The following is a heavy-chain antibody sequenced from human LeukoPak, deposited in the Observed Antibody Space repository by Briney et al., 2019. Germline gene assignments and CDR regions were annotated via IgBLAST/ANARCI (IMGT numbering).Heavy chain of an antibody. CDR3: AKQVYDTSSYYVRRNDYFDY. CDR2: ISGSGGST. Sequence: PGGSLRLSCAASGFTFSSYAMSWVRQAPGKGLEWVSTISGSGGSTYYADSVKGRFTISRDSSKNTLYLQVNTLRAEDTAVYYCAKQVYDTSSYYVRRNDYFDYWGQGTLVTVSS. J-gene: IGHJ4*02. CDR1: GFTFSSYA. V-gene: IGHV3-23*01. D-gene: IGHD3-22*01.